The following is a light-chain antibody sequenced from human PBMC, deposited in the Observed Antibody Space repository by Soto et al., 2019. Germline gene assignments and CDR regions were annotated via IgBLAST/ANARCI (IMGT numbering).Light chain of an antibody. V-gene: IGLV2-8*01. CDR3: SSYAGSNYGV. CDR1: SSDVGGYNY. J-gene: IGLJ3*02. Sequence: QSALTQPPSASGSPGQSVTISCTGTSSDVGGYNYVSWYQQHPGKAPKLIIYEVSKRPSGVPDRFSGSKSGNTASLTVSGLQGEDEADYYCSSYAGSNYGVFGGGTKLTVL. CDR2: EVS.